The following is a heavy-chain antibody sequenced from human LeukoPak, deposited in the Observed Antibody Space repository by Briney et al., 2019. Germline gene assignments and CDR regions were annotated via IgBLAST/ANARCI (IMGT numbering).Heavy chain of an antibody. V-gene: IGHV4-39*07. Sequence: PSETLSLTCTVSGGSISSSSYYWGWIRQPPGKGLEWIGSIYYSGSTYYNPSLKSRVTISVDTSKNQFSLKLSSVTAADTAVYYCARXYPYYYGSGTEGYYMDVWGKGTTVTVSS. D-gene: IGHD3-10*01. CDR3: ARXYPYYYGSGTEGYYMDV. J-gene: IGHJ6*03. CDR2: IYYSGST. CDR1: GGSISSSSYY.